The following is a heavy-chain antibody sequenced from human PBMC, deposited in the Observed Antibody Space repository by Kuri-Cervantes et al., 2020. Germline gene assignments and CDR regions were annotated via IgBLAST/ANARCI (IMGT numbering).Heavy chain of an antibody. CDR2: ISYDGINK. CDR1: GFTFSSYG. CDR3: ARDTGYSSGWQYFDY. Sequence: GESLKISCAASGFTFSSYGMHWVRQAPGKGLEWVAVISYDGINKYYADSVKGRFTISRDNSKNTLYLQMNSLRAEDTAVYYCARDTGYSSGWQYFDYWGQGTLVTVSS. V-gene: IGHV3-30*03. J-gene: IGHJ4*02. D-gene: IGHD6-19*01.